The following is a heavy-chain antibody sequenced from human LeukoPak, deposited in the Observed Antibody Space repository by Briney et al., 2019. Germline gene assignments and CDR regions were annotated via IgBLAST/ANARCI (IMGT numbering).Heavy chain of an antibody. D-gene: IGHD6-13*01. Sequence: PGGSLRLSCAASGFTFSSYAMSWIRQAPGKGLEWVSGISGSGGSTYYADSVKGRFTISRDNSKNTLYLQMNSPRAEYTAVYYCAILPGYSSSWYEVDYWGQGTLVTVSS. CDR3: AILPGYSSSWYEVDY. CDR1: GFTFSSYA. V-gene: IGHV3-23*01. CDR2: ISGSGGST. J-gene: IGHJ4*02.